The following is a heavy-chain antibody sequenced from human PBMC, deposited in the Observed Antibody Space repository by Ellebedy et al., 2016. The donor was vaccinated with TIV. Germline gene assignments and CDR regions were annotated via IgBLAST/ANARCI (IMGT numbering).Heavy chain of an antibody. J-gene: IGHJ4*02. V-gene: IGHV4-39*07. D-gene: IGHD6-19*01. CDR1: GGAISSNSYC. Sequence: MPSETLSLTCTVSGGAISSNSYCRGWIRQPPGKGLEWIGTIYDSGDTYYNPSLKSRATMSIDTSKNQVSLNLRSVPAADTAVYYGARASYSIGYYGIDYWGPGNLVTVSS. CDR3: ARASYSIGYYGIDY. CDR2: IYDSGDT.